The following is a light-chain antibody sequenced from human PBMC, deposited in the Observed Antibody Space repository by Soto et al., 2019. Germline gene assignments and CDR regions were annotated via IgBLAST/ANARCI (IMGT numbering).Light chain of an antibody. CDR1: QSVSSNY. V-gene: IGKV3-20*01. J-gene: IGKJ1*01. CDR2: GAS. CDR3: QQYSSSPIT. Sequence: EILLTQSPCTLSLSPGERATLSCGAGQSVSSNYLDWYQQKPGKAPRLLIYGASSRATGIPDRLSGSGSGTDFTLTISRLEPEDFAVYYCQQYSSSPITFGQGTKVDIK.